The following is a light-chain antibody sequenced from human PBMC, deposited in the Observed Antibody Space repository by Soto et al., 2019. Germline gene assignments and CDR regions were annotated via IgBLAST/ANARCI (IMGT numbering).Light chain of an antibody. Sequence: DIVVTQFPDSLAVSLGERATINCKSSQSVLYSSKNKNYLAWYQQKPGQPPELLIYWASTRESGVPDRFSGSGSGTDFTLTISSLQAKDVAVYYCQQYYSTPYTFGQGTKLEIK. CDR3: QQYYSTPYT. CDR2: WAS. CDR1: QSVLYSSKNKNY. J-gene: IGKJ2*01. V-gene: IGKV4-1*01.